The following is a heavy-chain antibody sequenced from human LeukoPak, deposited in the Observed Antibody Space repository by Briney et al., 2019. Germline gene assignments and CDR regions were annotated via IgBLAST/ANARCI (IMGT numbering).Heavy chain of an antibody. CDR3: ARRGRIVGATRGYYFDY. CDR2: INYSGST. J-gene: IGHJ4*02. D-gene: IGHD1-26*01. CDR1: GGSISSSSYY. V-gene: IGHV4-39*01. Sequence: SETLSLTCTVSGGSISSSSYYWGWIRQPPGTGLEWIGSINYSGSTYYNPSLKSRVTISVDTSKNQFSLKLSSVTAADTAVYYCARRGRIVGATRGYYFDYWGQGTLVTVSS.